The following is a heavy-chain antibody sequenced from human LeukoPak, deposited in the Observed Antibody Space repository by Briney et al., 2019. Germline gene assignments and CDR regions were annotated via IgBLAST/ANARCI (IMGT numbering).Heavy chain of an antibody. CDR2: MNPNSGNT. Sequence: GASVKVSCKASGYTFTSYDISWVRQATGQGLEWMGWMNPNSGNTGYAQKFQGRVTMTRDMSTSTDYMELSSLRSEDTAIYYCARDNSVGDNAWWFDPWGQGTLVTVSS. CDR3: ARDNSVGDNAWWFDP. CDR1: GYTFTSYD. V-gene: IGHV1-8*01. D-gene: IGHD1-26*01. J-gene: IGHJ5*02.